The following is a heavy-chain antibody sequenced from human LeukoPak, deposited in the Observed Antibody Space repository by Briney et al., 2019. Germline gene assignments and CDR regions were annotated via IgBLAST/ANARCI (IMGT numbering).Heavy chain of an antibody. CDR3: AREGRGIAAAGTRYYYYMDV. CDR1: GYSISSGYY. Sequence: PSETLSLTCTVSGYSISSGYYWGWIRQPPGKGLERIWRIHHRGSNYYNPSLKSRVTISVDKSKNPFSLKLSSVTAAETAVYYCAREGRGIAAAGTRYYYYMDVWGKGTTVTVSS. D-gene: IGHD6-13*01. CDR2: IHHRGSN. V-gene: IGHV4-38-2*02. J-gene: IGHJ6*03.